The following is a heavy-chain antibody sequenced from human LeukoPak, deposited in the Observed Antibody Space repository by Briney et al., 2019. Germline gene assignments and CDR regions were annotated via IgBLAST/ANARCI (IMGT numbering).Heavy chain of an antibody. CDR1: GFTFSSYG. J-gene: IGHJ5*02. D-gene: IGHD1-26*01. V-gene: IGHV3-33*06. CDR3: AKDKGATVNWFDP. Sequence: GGSLRLSCAASGFTFSSYGMHWVRQAPGKGLGWVAVIWYDGSNKYYADSVKGRFTISRDNSKNTLYLQMNSLRAEDTAVYYCAKDKGATVNWFDPWGQGTLVTVSS. CDR2: IWYDGSNK.